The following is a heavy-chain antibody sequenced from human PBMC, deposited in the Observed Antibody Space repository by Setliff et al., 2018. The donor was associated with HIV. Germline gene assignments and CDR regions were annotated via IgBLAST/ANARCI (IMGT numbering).Heavy chain of an antibody. V-gene: IGHV4-34*10. D-gene: IGHD2-15*01. Sequence: PSETLSLTCAVYGAPFSGYYWAWIRQPPERGLEFIGEINHSGITNYNPSLKSRVTLSRDASKNQFFLKLTSVTAADTAIYYCARSPGGGRLPYFFDFWGQGTLVTVSS. CDR3: ARSPGGGRLPYFFDF. CDR1: GAPFSGYY. CDR2: INHSGIT. J-gene: IGHJ4*02.